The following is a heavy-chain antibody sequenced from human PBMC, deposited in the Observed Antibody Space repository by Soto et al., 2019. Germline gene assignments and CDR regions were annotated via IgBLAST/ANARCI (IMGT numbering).Heavy chain of an antibody. Sequence: QVQLVQSGAEVKKPGASMKVSCKASGYTFTGYYMHWVRQAPGQGLEWMGWINPNSGGTNYAQKFQGWVTMTRDTSISTAYMELSRLRSDDTAVYYCARGGDDYGDPGGGWFDPWGQGTLVTVSS. CDR1: GYTFTGYY. CDR2: INPNSGGT. J-gene: IGHJ5*02. V-gene: IGHV1-2*04. D-gene: IGHD4-17*01. CDR3: ARGGDDYGDPGGGWFDP.